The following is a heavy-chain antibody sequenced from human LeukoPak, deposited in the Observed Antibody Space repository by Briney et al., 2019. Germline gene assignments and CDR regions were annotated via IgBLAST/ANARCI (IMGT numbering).Heavy chain of an antibody. V-gene: IGHV4-34*01. Sequence: SETLSLTCAVYGGSFSGYSWNWIRQPPGKGLEWIGEINHSGSTHHNPSLKSRVTISIDTSKNQISLKLSSVTAADTAVYYCARGPDSGSYFAWFGPWGQGTLVTVSS. CDR2: INHSGST. D-gene: IGHD3-10*01. J-gene: IGHJ5*02. CDR1: GGSFSGYS. CDR3: ARGPDSGSYFAWFGP.